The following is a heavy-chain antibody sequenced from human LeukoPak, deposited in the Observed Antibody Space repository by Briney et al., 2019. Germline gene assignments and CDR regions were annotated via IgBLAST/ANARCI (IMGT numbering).Heavy chain of an antibody. V-gene: IGHV4-34*01. CDR3: ASVRHDPLEYYYYIDV. J-gene: IGHJ6*03. D-gene: IGHD2/OR15-2a*01. Sequence: PSETLSLTCAVYGDSLSRYYWTWIRQSPGKGLEWLGGINPSGSPDYNPSLKSRATISVDTSKNQFSLRLASVTAADTAVYYCASVRHDPLEYYYYIDVWGKGTTVTVSS. CDR2: INPSGSP. CDR1: GDSLSRYY.